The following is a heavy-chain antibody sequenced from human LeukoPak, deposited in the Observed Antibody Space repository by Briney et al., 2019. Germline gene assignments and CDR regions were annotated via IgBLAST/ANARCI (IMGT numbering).Heavy chain of an antibody. CDR1: GGSINSDSYY. CDR2: IYTTGSP. V-gene: IGHV4-61*02. J-gene: IGHJ5*02. Sequence: PSQTLSLTCTVSGGSINSDSYYWTWIRQPAGKGLEWIGRIYTTGSPSYNPSLKSRATMSIDTSKNQSSLKLSSVSAADTAVYYCARDRGITTARGVPSWFDPWGQGTLVTVSS. CDR3: ARDRGITTARGVPSWFDP. D-gene: IGHD3-10*01.